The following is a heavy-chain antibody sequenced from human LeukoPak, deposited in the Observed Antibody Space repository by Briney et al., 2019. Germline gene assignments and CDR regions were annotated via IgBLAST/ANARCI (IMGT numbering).Heavy chain of an antibody. CDR3: ASPGELSLS. Sequence: GGSPRLSCAASGFTFSSYSMNWVRQAPGKGLEWVSSISSSSSHIYYADSVKGRFTISRDNAKNSLYLQMNSLRAEDTAVYYCASPGELSLSWGQGTLVTVSS. V-gene: IGHV3-21*01. CDR2: ISSSSSHI. D-gene: IGHD3-16*02. J-gene: IGHJ4*02. CDR1: GFTFSSYS.